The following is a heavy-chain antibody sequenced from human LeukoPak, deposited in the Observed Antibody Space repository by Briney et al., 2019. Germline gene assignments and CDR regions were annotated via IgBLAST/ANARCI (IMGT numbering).Heavy chain of an antibody. J-gene: IGHJ4*02. CDR1: GFTFTNAW. CDR3: AKGTTMVRGVIITFDD. CDR2: INNVGSHI. V-gene: IGHV3-23*05. D-gene: IGHD3-10*01. Sequence: GGSLRLSCAASGFTFTNAWMSWVRQAPGKGLEWVSSINNVGSHIYYAGSVKGRFTISRDNSKNTLYLQMNSLRAEDTAVYYCAKGTTMVRGVIITFDDWGQGTLVTVSS.